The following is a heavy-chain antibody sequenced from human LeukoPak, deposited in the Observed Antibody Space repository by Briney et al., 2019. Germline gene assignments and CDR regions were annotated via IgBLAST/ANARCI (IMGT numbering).Heavy chain of an antibody. CDR3: ARGAMATIRWDY. CDR1: GFTFSSYA. V-gene: IGHV3-23*01. CDR2: ISGSGGST. Sequence: RGSLRLSCAASGFTFSSYAMSWVRQAPGKGLEWVSAISGSGGSTYYADSVKGRFTISRDNSKNTLYLQMNSLRAEDTAVYYCARGAMATIRWDYWGQGTLVTVSS. D-gene: IGHD5-24*01. J-gene: IGHJ4*02.